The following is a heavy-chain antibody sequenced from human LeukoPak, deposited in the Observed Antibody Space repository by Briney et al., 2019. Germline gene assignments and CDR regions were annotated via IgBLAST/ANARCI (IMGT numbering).Heavy chain of an antibody. CDR2: ISAYNGNT. V-gene: IGHV1-18*01. J-gene: IGHJ4*02. CDR1: GYTFTSYG. D-gene: IGHD3-3*01. Sequence: ASVKVSCKASGYTFTSYGISWVRQAPGQGLGWMGWISAYNGNTNYAQKLQGRVTMTTDTSTSTAYMELRSLRSDDTAVYYCARDLVLRFLEWLPQKYYFDYWGQGTLVTVSS. CDR3: ARDLVLRFLEWLPQKYYFDY.